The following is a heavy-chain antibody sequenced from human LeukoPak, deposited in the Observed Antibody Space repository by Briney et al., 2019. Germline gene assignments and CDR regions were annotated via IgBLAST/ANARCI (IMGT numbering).Heavy chain of an antibody. V-gene: IGHV4-4*07. D-gene: IGHD6-13*01. CDR1: GGSIRSYY. J-gene: IGHJ4*02. CDR2: IYNDGST. CDR3: ARWGEAAAGIYY. Sequence: SETLSLTCTVSGGSIRSYYWSWIRQPAGKGPEWIGRIYNDGSTNYNPSLKSRVTMSVDTSKNQFSLKLSSVTAADTAVYYCARWGEAAAGIYYWGQGTLVTVSS.